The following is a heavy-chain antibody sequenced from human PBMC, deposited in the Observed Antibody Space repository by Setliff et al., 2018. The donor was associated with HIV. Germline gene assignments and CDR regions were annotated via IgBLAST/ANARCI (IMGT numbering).Heavy chain of an antibody. CDR3: ARHRDPPGTSWIYYYYYMDL. CDR2: IYQSGST. V-gene: IGHV4-39*01. CDR1: GGSIRSSSFY. J-gene: IGHJ6*03. Sequence: SETLSLTCTVSGGSIRSSSFYWGWIRQPPGKRLEWLGSIYQSGSTSYNPSLSSRLTISVDASKNHVSLRLSSVTAADTGVYYCARHRDPPGTSWIYYYYYMDLWGEGTTVTVSS. D-gene: IGHD6-13*01.